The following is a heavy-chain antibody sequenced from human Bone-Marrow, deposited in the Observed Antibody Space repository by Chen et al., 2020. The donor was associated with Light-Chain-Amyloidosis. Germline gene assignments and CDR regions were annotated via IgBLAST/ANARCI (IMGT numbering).Heavy chain of an antibody. CDR2: INLNSGAT. CDR1: GYIFTGYY. CDR3: ARDKVSTIGNVDY. D-gene: IGHD1-1*01. V-gene: IGHV1-2*02. J-gene: IGHJ4*02. Sequence: QVQLVQSGAEVKRTGASVKVSCKASGYIFTGYYIHWVRQAPGQGLEWMGWINLNSGATMYSQKIQGRVTMTRDTSISTAYMELSRLRSDDTAVYYCARDKVSTIGNVDYWGQGTLVTVSS.